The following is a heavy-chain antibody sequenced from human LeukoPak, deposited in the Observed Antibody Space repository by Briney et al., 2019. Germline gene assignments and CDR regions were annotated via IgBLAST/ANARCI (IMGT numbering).Heavy chain of an antibody. CDR1: GFTFSNAW. V-gene: IGHV3-15*01. CDR3: TTDPPSYCSSTSCLMYYFDY. J-gene: IGHJ4*02. CDR2: IKSKTDGGTT. D-gene: IGHD2-2*01. Sequence: GGSLRLSCAASGFTFSNAWMSWVRQAPGKGLEWVGRIKSKTDGGTTDYAAPVKGRFTISRDDPKNTLYLQMNSLKTEDTAMYYCTTDPPSYCSSTSCLMYYFDYWGQGTLVTVSS.